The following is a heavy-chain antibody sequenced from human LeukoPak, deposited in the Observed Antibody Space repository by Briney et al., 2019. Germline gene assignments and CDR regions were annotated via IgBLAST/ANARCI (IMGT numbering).Heavy chain of an antibody. V-gene: IGHV4-4*02. D-gene: IGHD3-3*02. Sequence: SETLSLTCAVSGGSISSGNWWSWVRQPPGKGLEWIGEIYHSGSTNYNPSLKSRVTISVDTSKNQFSLELSSVTAADTAVYYCASSNHFWSGYYLLDYWSQGTLVTVSS. J-gene: IGHJ4*02. CDR1: GGSISSGNW. CDR2: IYHSGST. CDR3: ASSNHFWSGYYLLDY.